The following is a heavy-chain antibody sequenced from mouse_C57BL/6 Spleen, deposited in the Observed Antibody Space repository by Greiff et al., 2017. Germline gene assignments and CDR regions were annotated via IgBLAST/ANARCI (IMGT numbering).Heavy chain of an antibody. J-gene: IGHJ2*01. D-gene: IGHD1-1*01. CDR2: INPGSGGT. V-gene: IGHV1-54*01. Sequence: VQLQQSGAELVRPGTSVKVSCKASGYAFTNYLIEWVKQRPGQGLEWIGVINPGSGGTNYNEKFKGKATLTADKSSSTAYMQLSSLTSEDSAVYFCARGWDYYGSDYWGQGTTLTVSS. CDR3: ARGWDYYGSDY. CDR1: GYAFTNYL.